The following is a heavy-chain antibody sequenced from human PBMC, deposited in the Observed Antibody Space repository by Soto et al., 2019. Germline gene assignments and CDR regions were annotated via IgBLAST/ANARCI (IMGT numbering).Heavy chain of an antibody. D-gene: IGHD5-18*01. CDR1: GYSFTSYW. V-gene: IGHV5-10-1*01. CDR3: SRYGSYGPRYDYYYYGIDF. J-gene: IGHJ6*02. Sequence: GESLKISCKGSGYSFTSYWISWVRQMPGKGLEWMGRIDPSDSYTNYSPSFQGHVTISADKHIRTAYLPWSSLKASDTAMYYCSRYGSYGPRYDYYYYGIDFWIQGTTVTGSS. CDR2: IDPSDSYT.